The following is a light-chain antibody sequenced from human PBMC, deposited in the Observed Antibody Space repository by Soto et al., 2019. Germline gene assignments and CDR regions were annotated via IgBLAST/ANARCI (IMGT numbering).Light chain of an antibody. CDR3: QQRSNWPPSIT. CDR2: DAS. CDR1: QSVSNN. Sequence: EVVLTQSPATLSLAPGDRGTLSCRAIQSVSNNLAWFQQKPGQAPRLLIYDASNRATGIPARFSGSGSGTDFTLPISRLEPEDFAVYYCQQRSNWPPSITFGQRTRLEIK. V-gene: IGKV3-11*01. J-gene: IGKJ5*01.